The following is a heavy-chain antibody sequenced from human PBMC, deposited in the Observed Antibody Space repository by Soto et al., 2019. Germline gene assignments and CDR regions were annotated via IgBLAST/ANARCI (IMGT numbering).Heavy chain of an antibody. CDR2: ISVYNGNI. D-gene: IGHD3-10*01. CDR1: GYMFNTYG. CDR3: ARTYGSGDYFLPFEY. Sequence: QVQLLQSGAKVKKPGASVKVSCKASGYMFNTYGITWVRQAPGQGLEWMGWISVYNGNIDYAQKFEGRVTMTIDTSTSTAYMELKSLTSDDTAVYYCARTYGSGDYFLPFEYWGQGTPVSVSS. J-gene: IGHJ4*02. V-gene: IGHV1-18*01.